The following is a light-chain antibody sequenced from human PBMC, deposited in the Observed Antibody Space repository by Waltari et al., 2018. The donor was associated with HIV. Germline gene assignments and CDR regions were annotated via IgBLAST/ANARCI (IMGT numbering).Light chain of an antibody. V-gene: IGLV2-11*01. Sequence: QSALTQPRSVSGSPGQSVTISCTGTRSDVGDYNYVSGYQQHPAKAPKLMIFDVNKRPSGVPDRFSGSKSGNTASLTISGLQAEEEADYYCCSYADDYTWVFGGGTKLTVL. CDR3: CSYADDYTWV. CDR2: DVN. J-gene: IGLJ3*02. CDR1: RSDVGDYNY.